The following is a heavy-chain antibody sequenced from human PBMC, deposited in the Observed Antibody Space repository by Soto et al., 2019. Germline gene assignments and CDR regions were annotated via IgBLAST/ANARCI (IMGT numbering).Heavy chain of an antibody. CDR3: AKDAIHVLLGYTYGAGGMDV. Sequence: EVQLVESGGDLVQPGRSLRLSCAASGFTFDDYAMHWVRLAPGKGLEWVSGISWNRGDIYYADSVKGRFTISRDNAKNSLYLQMNSLRPDDTAMYYCAKDAIHVLLGYTYGAGGMDVWGQGTTVTVSS. D-gene: IGHD5-18*01. V-gene: IGHV3-9*01. CDR1: GFTFDDYA. J-gene: IGHJ6*02. CDR2: ISWNRGDI.